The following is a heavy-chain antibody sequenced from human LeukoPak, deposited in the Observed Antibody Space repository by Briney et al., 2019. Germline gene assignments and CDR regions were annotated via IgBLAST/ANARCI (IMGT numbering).Heavy chain of an antibody. D-gene: IGHD3-3*01. CDR2: ISYDGSNK. Sequence: GGSLRLSCAASGFTFSGYGMHWVRQAPGKGLEWVAVISYDGSNKYYADSVKGRFTISRDNAKKSVYLQMNSLRAEDAALYHCARDGKRVTTQFYYYGIDLWGQGTTVTVSS. CDR1: GFTFSGYG. CDR3: ARDGKRVTTQFYYYGIDL. J-gene: IGHJ6*02. V-gene: IGHV3-33*05.